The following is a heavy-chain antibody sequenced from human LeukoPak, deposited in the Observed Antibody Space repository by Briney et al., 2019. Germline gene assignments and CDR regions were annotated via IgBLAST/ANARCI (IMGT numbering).Heavy chain of an antibody. CDR2: ISSSSSYI. Sequence: GGSLRLSCAASGFTFSSYSMNWVRQAPGKGLEWVSSISSSSSYIYYADSVKGRFTISRDNAKNPLYLQMNSLRAEDTAVYYCARDPSMTTAFDYWGQGTLVTVSS. CDR1: GFTFSSYS. D-gene: IGHD4-17*01. J-gene: IGHJ4*02. CDR3: ARDPSMTTAFDY. V-gene: IGHV3-21*01.